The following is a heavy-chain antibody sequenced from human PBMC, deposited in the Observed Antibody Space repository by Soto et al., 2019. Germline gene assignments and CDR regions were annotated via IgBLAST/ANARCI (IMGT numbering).Heavy chain of an antibody. CDR3: ARFNSNLNNWFDP. V-gene: IGHV4-31*03. CDR2: IYYSGST. J-gene: IGHJ5*02. Sequence: QVQLQESGPGLVKPSQTLSLTCTVSGGSISSGGYYWSWIRQHPGKGLEWIGHIYYSGSTYYNPSLKSRVTISVDTSKNQFSLKLSSVTAADTAVYYCARFNSNLNNWFDPWGQGTLVTVSS. CDR1: GGSISSGGYY. D-gene: IGHD4-4*01.